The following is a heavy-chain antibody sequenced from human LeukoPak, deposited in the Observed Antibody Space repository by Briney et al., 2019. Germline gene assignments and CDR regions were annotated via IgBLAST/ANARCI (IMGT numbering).Heavy chain of an antibody. CDR1: GFTFSSYA. D-gene: IGHD3-9*01. CDR3: AKGLRYLGGPWDTFDI. CDR2: ISSNGGST. J-gene: IGHJ3*02. V-gene: IGHV3-64*01. Sequence: GGSLRLSCAASGFTFSSYAIHWVRQAPGKGLEYVSAISSNGGSTFYANSVKGRFIVSRDNSKNTLYLQMNSLRAEDTAVYYCAKGLRYLGGPWDTFDIWGQGTMVTVSS.